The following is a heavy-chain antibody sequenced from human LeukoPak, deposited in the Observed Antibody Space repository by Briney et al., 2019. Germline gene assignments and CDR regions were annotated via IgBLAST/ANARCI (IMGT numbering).Heavy chain of an antibody. CDR3: ARGGPQLWSHFDY. CDR2: IYNSGST. D-gene: IGHD5-18*01. J-gene: IGHJ4*02. Sequence: SETLSLTCTVSGGSISSYYWSWIRQPPGKGLEWIGYIYNSGSTNYNPSLKSRVTISVDTSKNQFSLKLSSVTAADTAVYYCARGGPQLWSHFDYWGQGTLVTVSS. CDR1: GGSISSYY. V-gene: IGHV4-59*01.